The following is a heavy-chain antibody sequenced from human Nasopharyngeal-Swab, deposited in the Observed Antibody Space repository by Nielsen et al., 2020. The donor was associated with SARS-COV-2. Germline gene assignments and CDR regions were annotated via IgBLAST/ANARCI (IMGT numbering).Heavy chain of an antibody. CDR3: AKDRSLRGRITMIVVVITGAFDI. CDR2: ISGSGGST. D-gene: IGHD3-22*01. Sequence: GGSLRLSCAASGFTFSSYAISWVRQAPRKGLEWVSAISGSGGSTYYADSVKGRFTISRDNSKNTLYLQMNSLRAEDTAVYYCAKDRSLRGRITMIVVVITGAFDIWGQGTMVTVSS. J-gene: IGHJ3*02. V-gene: IGHV3-23*01. CDR1: GFTFSSYA.